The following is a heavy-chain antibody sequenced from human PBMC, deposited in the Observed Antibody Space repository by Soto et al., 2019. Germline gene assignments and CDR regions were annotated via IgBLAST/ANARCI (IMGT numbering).Heavy chain of an antibody. V-gene: IGHV4-4*02. CDR2: IYHSGST. CDR1: GGSISSSNW. CDR3: ARSPQYSSGWNGGFDY. D-gene: IGHD6-19*01. J-gene: IGHJ4*02. Sequence: SETLSLTCAVSGGSISSSNWWSWVRQPPGKGLEWIGEIYHSGSTNYNPSLRGRATISVDTSKNQFSLKLSSVTAADTAVYYCARSPQYSSGWNGGFDYWGQGTLVTVSS.